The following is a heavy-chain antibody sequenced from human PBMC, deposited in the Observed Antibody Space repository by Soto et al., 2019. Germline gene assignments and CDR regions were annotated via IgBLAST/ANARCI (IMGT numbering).Heavy chain of an antibody. CDR2: INHSGST. J-gene: IGHJ4*02. CDR3: ARGGLDGRGY. Sequence: SETLSLTCAVYGGSFSGYYWSWIRQPPGKGLEWIGEINHSGSTNYNPSLKSRVTISVDTSKNQFSLKLSSVTAADTAVYYCARGGLDGRGYWGQGTLVTVSS. V-gene: IGHV4-34*01. D-gene: IGHD3-10*01. CDR1: GGSFSGYY.